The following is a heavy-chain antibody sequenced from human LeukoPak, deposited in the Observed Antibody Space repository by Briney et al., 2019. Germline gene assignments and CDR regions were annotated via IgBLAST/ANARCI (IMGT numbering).Heavy chain of an antibody. V-gene: IGHV4-59*01. CDR1: GGSISSYY. Sequence: SETLSLTCTVSGGSISSYYWSWIRQPPGKGLEWIGYIYYSGSTNYNPSLKSRVTISVDTSKNQFSPKLSSVTAADTAVYYCARAFGDSRTAFDYWGQGTLVTVSS. D-gene: IGHD6-13*01. CDR3: ARAFGDSRTAFDY. J-gene: IGHJ4*02. CDR2: IYYSGST.